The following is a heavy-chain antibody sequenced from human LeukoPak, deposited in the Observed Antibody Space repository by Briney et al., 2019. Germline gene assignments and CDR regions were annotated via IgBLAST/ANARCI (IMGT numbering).Heavy chain of an antibody. V-gene: IGHV4-59*08. J-gene: IGHJ3*02. CDR2: IYYSGST. CDR1: GGSISSYY. Sequence: PSETLSLTCTVSGGSISSYYWSWIRQPPGKGLEWIGYIYYSGSTNYNPSLKSRVTISVDTSNNQFSLKLNSVTAADTAVYYCARLSVSLNAFDMWGQGTMVTVSS. CDR3: ARLSVSLNAFDM.